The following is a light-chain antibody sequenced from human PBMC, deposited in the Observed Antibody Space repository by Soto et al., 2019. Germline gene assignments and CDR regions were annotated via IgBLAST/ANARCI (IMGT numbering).Light chain of an antibody. CDR3: SSYTTSFTVI. V-gene: IGLV2-14*03. J-gene: IGLJ2*01. CDR1: SSDVGGYNY. CDR2: DVT. Sequence: QSALTQPASVSGSPGQSITISCTGTSSDVGGYNYVSWYQQHPGKAPKLMIFDVTLRPSGVSNRFSGSKSGNTASLTVSGLQAEDEADYFCSSYTTSFTVIFGGGTKLTVL.